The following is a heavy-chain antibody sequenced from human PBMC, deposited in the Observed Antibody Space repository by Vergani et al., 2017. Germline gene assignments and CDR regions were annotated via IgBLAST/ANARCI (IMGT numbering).Heavy chain of an antibody. CDR2: ISNSSSYI. J-gene: IGHJ6*02. Sequence: EVQLVESGGGLVKPGGSLRLSCAASGFTFSSYSMNWVRQAPGKGLEWVSSISNSSSYIYYADSVKGRFTISRANAKNSLYLKMNSLRAEDTAVYYCARAYITILGVDHQRGMDVWSQGTTVTVSS. CDR3: ARAYITILGVDHQRGMDV. V-gene: IGHV3-21*01. D-gene: IGHD3-3*01. CDR1: GFTFSSYS.